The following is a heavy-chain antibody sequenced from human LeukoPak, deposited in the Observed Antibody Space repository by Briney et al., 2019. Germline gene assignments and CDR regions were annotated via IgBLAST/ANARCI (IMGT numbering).Heavy chain of an antibody. CDR2: IIPILGIA. Sequence: GASVKVSCKASGGTFSSYAISWVRQAPGQGLEWMGRIIPILGIANYAQKFQGRVTITADKSTSTAYMELSSLRSEGTAVYYCAREAAPLDYYDSSGYPNWFDPWGQGTLVTVSS. J-gene: IGHJ5*02. V-gene: IGHV1-69*04. D-gene: IGHD3-22*01. CDR1: GGTFSSYA. CDR3: AREAAPLDYYDSSGYPNWFDP.